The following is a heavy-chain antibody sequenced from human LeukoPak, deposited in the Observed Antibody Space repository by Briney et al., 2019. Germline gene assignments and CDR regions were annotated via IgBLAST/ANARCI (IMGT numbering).Heavy chain of an antibody. CDR1: GFSFAAEY. J-gene: IGHJ4*02. CDR2: ISNSGHYT. V-gene: IGHV3-11*03. CDR3: ARSRGAGPGAYFDY. Sequence: NPGGSLRLSCAASGFSFAAEYMSWIRQAPGQGLEWVSYISNSGHYTNYADSVEGRFTISRDNAENSLYLQMSSLRAEDTAVYYCARSRGAGPGAYFDYWGQGTLVTVTS. D-gene: IGHD6-19*01.